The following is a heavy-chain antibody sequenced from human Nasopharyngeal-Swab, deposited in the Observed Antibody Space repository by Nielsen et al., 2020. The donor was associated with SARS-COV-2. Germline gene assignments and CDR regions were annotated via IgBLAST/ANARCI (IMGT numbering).Heavy chain of an antibody. CDR3: ARDRSQYDILTGYPYYFDY. CDR1: GGTFSSYA. J-gene: IGHJ4*02. D-gene: IGHD3-9*01. V-gene: IGHV1-69*06. CDR2: IIPIFGTA. Sequence: SVKVSCKASGGTFSSYAISWVRQAPGQGLEWMGGIIPIFGTANYAQKFQGRVTITADKSTSTAYMELSSLRSEDTAVYYCARDRSQYDILTGYPYYFDYWGQGTLVIVSS.